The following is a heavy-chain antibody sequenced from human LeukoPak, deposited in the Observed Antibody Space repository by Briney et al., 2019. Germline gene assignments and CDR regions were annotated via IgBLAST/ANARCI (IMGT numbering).Heavy chain of an antibody. CDR3: ARGRTLGSYDYSHFDY. V-gene: IGHV3-53*01. Sequence: GGSLRLSCAVSGFTVSGTFMSWVRQAPGKGLEWVSVLYSGGSTYYADSVKGRFTIPSDNSKNTLYLQINSLRAEHTAVYYCARGRTLGSYDYSHFDYWGLGPLVTVSS. J-gene: IGHJ4*02. CDR1: GFTVSGTF. D-gene: IGHD5-18*01. CDR2: LYSGGST.